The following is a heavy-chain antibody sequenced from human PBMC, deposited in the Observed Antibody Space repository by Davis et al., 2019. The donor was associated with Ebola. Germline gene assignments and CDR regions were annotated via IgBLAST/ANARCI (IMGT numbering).Heavy chain of an antibody. CDR2: IYYSGST. J-gene: IGHJ5*02. CDR1: GGSISSYY. D-gene: IGHD3-3*02. V-gene: IGHV4-59*01. Sequence: PSETLSLTCTVSGGSISSYYWSWIRQPPGKGLEWIGYIYYSGSTNYNPSLKSRVTISVDTSKNQFSLKLSSVTAADTAVYYYARVAHLAIDPWGQGTLVTVSS. CDR3: ARVAHLAIDP.